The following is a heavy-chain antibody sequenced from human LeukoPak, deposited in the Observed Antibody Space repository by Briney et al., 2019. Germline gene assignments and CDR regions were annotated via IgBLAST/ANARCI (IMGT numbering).Heavy chain of an antibody. V-gene: IGHV3-48*01. CDR3: AREEGFDY. Sequence: PGGSLRLSCAASGFTFSSYNMNWVRQAPGKGLEWVSLISSTSNTIYYADSVKGRFTISRDNAKNSLYLQMNSLRAEDTAAYYCAREEGFDYWGQGTLVTVSS. CDR2: ISSTSNTI. CDR1: GFTFSSYN. J-gene: IGHJ4*02.